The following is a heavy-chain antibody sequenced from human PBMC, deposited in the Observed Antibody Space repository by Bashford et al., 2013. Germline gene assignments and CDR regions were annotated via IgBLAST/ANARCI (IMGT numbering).Heavy chain of an antibody. V-gene: IGHV1-3*01. CDR3: ARDLGVEGYGSGSYYPVGGSYGTDAFDI. CDR2: INAGNGNT. J-gene: IGHJ3*02. D-gene: IGHD3-10*01. CDR1: GYTFTSYA. Sequence: VASVKVSCKASGYTFTSYAMHWVRQAPGQRLEWMGWINAGNGNTKYSQKFQGRVTITRDTSASTAYMELSSLRSEDTAVYYCARDLGVEGYGSGSYYPVGGSYGTDAFDIWGQGDNGHRLL.